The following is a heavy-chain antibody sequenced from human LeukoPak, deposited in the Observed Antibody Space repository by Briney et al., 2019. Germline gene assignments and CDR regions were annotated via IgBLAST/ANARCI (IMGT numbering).Heavy chain of an antibody. D-gene: IGHD1-1*01. CDR3: TRDEYKGSATFNY. CDR2: IILMFGTT. CDR1: GGTFRSAA. V-gene: IGHV1-69*13. Sequence: EASVKVSCKASGGTFRSAAMSWVRQAPEQGLEWVGHIILMFGTTTYAQNFQGRVSISADESTTTVYMELTSLTSDDTAIYYCTRDEYKGSATFNYWGQGTQVIVSS. J-gene: IGHJ4*02.